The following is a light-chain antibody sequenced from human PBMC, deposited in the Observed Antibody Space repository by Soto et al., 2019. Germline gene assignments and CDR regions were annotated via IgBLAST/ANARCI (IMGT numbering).Light chain of an antibody. J-gene: IGKJ2*01. CDR1: QSVSSNY. CDR2: DAS. CDR3: QQYGNSAYT. V-gene: IGKV3-20*01. Sequence: EIVLTQSPGTLSLSPGERATLSCRASQSVSSNYLAWYQQKPGQAPRLLIHDASTRATGIPDRFSGSGSGTDFTLTISRLEPEDVAVYYCQQYGNSAYTFGQGTKLEIK.